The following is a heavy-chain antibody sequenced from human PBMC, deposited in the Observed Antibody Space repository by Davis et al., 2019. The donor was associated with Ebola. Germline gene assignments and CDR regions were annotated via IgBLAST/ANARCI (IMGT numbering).Heavy chain of an antibody. Sequence: MPSETLSLTCTVSGGSISSSSYYWGWIRQPPGKGLEWIGSIYYTGGTSSNPSLKSRVTISVDTSKNQFSLKLSSVTAADTAVYYCAREGWWATELIVLVPAVGAFDIWGQGTMVTVSS. J-gene: IGHJ3*02. D-gene: IGHD2-2*01. CDR1: GGSISSSSYY. V-gene: IGHV4-39*02. CDR2: IYYTGGT. CDR3: AREGWWATELIVLVPAVGAFDI.